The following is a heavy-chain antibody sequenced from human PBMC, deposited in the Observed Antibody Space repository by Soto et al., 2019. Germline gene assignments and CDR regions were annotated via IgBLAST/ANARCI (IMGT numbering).Heavy chain of an antibody. CDR3: AKDVWGPRGSSWQTQYYYYGMDV. CDR1: GFTFSSYG. CDR2: ISYDGSNK. V-gene: IGHV3-30*18. Sequence: PGGSLRLSCSASGFTFSSYGMHWVRQAPGKGLEWVAVISYDGSNKYYADSVKGRFTISRDNSKNTLYLQMNSLRAEDTAVYYCAKDVWGPRGSSWQTQYYYYGMDVWGQGTTVTVSS. D-gene: IGHD6-13*01. J-gene: IGHJ6*02.